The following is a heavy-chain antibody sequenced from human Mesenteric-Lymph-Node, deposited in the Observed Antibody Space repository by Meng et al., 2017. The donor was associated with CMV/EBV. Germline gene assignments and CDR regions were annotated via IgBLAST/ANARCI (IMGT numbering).Heavy chain of an antibody. J-gene: IGHJ4*02. Sequence: SETLSLTCAVYGGSFSGYYWSWIRQPPGKGLEWIGEINHSGSTNYNPSLKSRVTISVDTSKNQVSLKLSSVTAADTAVYYCARDLGGNSGWYLDYWGQGTLVTVSS. CDR1: GGSFSGYY. D-gene: IGHD6-19*01. CDR2: INHSGST. CDR3: ARDLGGNSGWYLDY. V-gene: IGHV4-34*01.